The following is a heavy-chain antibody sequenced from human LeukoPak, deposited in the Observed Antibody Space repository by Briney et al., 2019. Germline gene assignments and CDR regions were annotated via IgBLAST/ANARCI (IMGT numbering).Heavy chain of an antibody. V-gene: IGHV4-4*07. CDR3: AREGATPASYYYAMDV. CDR2: IYASGVT. Sequence: SETLSLTCTVSGGSISSYYWSWVRQPAGKGLEWIGHIYASGVTKSNPSLKSRVTMSIDTSTNQFSLKVSSVAAADSAVYYCAREGATPASYYYAMDVWGLGTTVTVSS. D-gene: IGHD4/OR15-4a*01. CDR1: GGSISSYY. J-gene: IGHJ6*02.